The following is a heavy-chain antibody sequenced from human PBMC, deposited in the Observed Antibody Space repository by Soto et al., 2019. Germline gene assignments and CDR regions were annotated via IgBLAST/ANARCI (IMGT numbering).Heavy chain of an antibody. J-gene: IGHJ5*02. D-gene: IGHD2-2*01. V-gene: IGHV1-18*01. CDR1: GYTFTSYG. Sequence: ASVKVSCKASGYTFTSYGIGWVRQAPGQGREWMGWISAYNGNTNYAQKLRGRVTMTTDTSTSTAYMGLRGLRSDDTAGYYCGRDLACTSTSCYHESNTGFAPWGQEPLVTAPQ. CDR3: GRDLACTSTSCYHESNTGFAP. CDR2: ISAYNGNT.